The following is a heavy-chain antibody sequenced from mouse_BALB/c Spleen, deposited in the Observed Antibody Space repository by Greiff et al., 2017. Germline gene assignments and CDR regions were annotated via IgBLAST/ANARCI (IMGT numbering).Heavy chain of an antibody. D-gene: IGHD2-4*01. CDR1: GFTFSDYG. Sequence: EVMLVEPGGGLVQPGGSRKLSCAASGFTFSDYGMAWVRQAPGKGPEWVAFISNLAYSIYYADTVTGRCTISRENAKNTLYLEMSSLRSEDTAMYDCASDGDYYDYDGAFDYWGQGTTLTVSS. J-gene: IGHJ2*01. CDR2: ISNLAYSI. V-gene: IGHV5-15*02. CDR3: ASDGDYYDYDGAFDY.